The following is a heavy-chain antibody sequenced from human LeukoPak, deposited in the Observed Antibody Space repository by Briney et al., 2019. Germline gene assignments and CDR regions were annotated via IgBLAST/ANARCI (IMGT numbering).Heavy chain of an antibody. Sequence: PSETLSLTCTVSIGSISSYYWSCIRQPPGKGLEWIGYIYYSGSTNYNPSLKSRVTISVDTSKNQFSLKLSSVTAADTAVYYRARATYYYDTSGYYQYYFDYWGQGTLVTVSS. CDR2: IYYSGST. CDR3: ARATYYYDTSGYYQYYFDY. CDR1: IGSISSYY. D-gene: IGHD3-22*01. J-gene: IGHJ4*02. V-gene: IGHV4-59*01.